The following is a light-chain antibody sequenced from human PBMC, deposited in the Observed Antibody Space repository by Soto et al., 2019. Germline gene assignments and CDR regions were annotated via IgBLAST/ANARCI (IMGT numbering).Light chain of an antibody. J-gene: IGKJ4*01. V-gene: IGKV4-1*01. CDR2: WAS. CDR1: QSVLYSSNNKNY. Sequence: EIVVSKTPNSLAVSLGERATINCKSSQSVLYSSNNKNYLAWYQQKPRQPPKLLIYWASTRESGVPDRFSGSGSGTDFTLTINSLQSEDFAVYYCQPYNNWPLTFGGGTKVAIK. CDR3: QPYNNWPLT.